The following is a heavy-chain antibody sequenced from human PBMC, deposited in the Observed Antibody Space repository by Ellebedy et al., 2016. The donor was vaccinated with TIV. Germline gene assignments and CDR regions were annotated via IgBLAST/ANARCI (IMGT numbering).Heavy chain of an antibody. CDR1: GGSISTYY. Sequence: MPSETLSLTCSVSGGSISTYYWNWIRHLPGKGLEWIGYIYYTGNTNYNLSLKSRVTISVDTSKNQFSLMLNSVTAADTALYFCARYHCPGGICDSFDYWGQGTPVTVSS. J-gene: IGHJ4*02. CDR3: ARYHCPGGICDSFDY. D-gene: IGHD2-8*02. V-gene: IGHV4-59*01. CDR2: IYYTGNT.